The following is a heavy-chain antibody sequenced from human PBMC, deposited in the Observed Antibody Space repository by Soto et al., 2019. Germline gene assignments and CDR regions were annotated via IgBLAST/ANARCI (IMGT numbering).Heavy chain of an antibody. CDR2: INYSGST. D-gene: IGHD2-8*02. CDR1: GGSFSGYY. J-gene: IGHJ4*02. Sequence: SETLSLTCAVYGGSFSGYYWTWIRQPPGKGLERIGEINYSGSTNYNPSLKSRANISVDTSKNQFSLKLSSVTAADTAVYYCTTAGVVSHWAYGGQGNLVTVPS. CDR3: TTAGVVSHWAY. V-gene: IGHV4-34*01.